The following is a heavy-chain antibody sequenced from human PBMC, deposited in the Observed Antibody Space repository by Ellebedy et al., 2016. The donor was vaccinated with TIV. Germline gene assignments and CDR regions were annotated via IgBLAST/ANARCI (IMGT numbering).Heavy chain of an antibody. D-gene: IGHD4-17*01. Sequence: GESLMISCAASRFSISSYWMSWVRQPPGKGLEWVANIHQDGSVKYYEYCVRGRFTISRDYAANSLFLQINSLGAEDTAVYYCARAIYGASYLWGRGTLVTVSS. CDR1: RFSISSYW. V-gene: IGHV3-7*01. J-gene: IGHJ2*01. CDR2: IHQDGSVK. CDR3: ARAIYGASYL.